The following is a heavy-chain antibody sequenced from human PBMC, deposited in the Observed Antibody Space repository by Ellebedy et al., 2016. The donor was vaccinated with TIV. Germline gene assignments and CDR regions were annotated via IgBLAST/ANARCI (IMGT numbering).Heavy chain of an antibody. Sequence: AASVKVSCKASGYTFTGYYMHWVRQAAGQGLEWMGWINPNSGATNYVQKFQGRVTMTMDTSITTAYMELRRLTSDDTAVYYCARDSSSYTWFDPWGQGTLVTVSS. CDR1: GYTFTGYY. J-gene: IGHJ5*02. V-gene: IGHV1-2*02. CDR2: INPNSGAT. CDR3: ARDSSSYTWFDP. D-gene: IGHD2-2*01.